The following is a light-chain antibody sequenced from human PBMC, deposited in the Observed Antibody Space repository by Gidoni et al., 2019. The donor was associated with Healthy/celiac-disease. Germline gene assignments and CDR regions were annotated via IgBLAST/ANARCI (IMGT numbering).Light chain of an antibody. V-gene: IGKV1-39*01. CDR3: QQSYSTPQCS. Sequence: DIQMTQSPSSLSASVGDRVTITCRASQSISSYLNWYQQKPGKAPKLLIYAASSLQSGVPSRFSGSGSGTDFTPTISSLQPEDFATYYCQQSYSTPQCSFGQGTKLEIK. CDR1: QSISSY. J-gene: IGKJ2*04. CDR2: AAS.